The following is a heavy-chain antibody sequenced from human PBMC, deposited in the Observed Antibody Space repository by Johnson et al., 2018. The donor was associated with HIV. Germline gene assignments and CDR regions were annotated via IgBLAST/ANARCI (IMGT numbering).Heavy chain of an antibody. J-gene: IGHJ3*02. CDR2: IRYDGSHK. V-gene: IGHV3-30*02. CDR1: RFTFSDYG. D-gene: IGHD3-3*01. CDR3: VKERRNYVVFGAFDI. Sequence: QVQLVESGGGVVQPGWSLRLSCTASRFTFSDYGMHWVRQAPGKGLEWVAFIRYDGSHKKYADSAKGRFTISRDNSKDTLYLQMSNLRAEDTAVYSCVKERRNYVVFGAFDIWGQGTMVTVSS.